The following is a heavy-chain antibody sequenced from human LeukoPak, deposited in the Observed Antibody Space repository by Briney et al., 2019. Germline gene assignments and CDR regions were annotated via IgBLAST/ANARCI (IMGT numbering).Heavy chain of an antibody. V-gene: IGHV4-34*01. CDR2: INHSGST. Sequence: SETLSLTCAVSGGSFSGYYWSWIRQPPGKGLERIGEINHSGSTNYNPSLKSRVTISVDTSKNQFSLKLSSMTAADTAVYYCADRGEQQLVTGGYWGQGTLVTVSS. CDR3: ADRGEQQLVTGGY. D-gene: IGHD6-13*01. CDR1: GGSFSGYY. J-gene: IGHJ4*02.